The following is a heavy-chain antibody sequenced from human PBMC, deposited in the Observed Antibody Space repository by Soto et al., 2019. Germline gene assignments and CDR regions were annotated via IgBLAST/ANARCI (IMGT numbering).Heavy chain of an antibody. D-gene: IGHD3-16*02. CDR1: GFSLSTSGVG. Sequence: SGPTLVKPTQTLTLTCTFSGFSLSTSGVGVGWIRQPPGKALEWLALIYWDDDKRYSPSLKSRLTITKDTSKNQVVLTMTNMDPVDTATYYCAHRLITFGGVIVQDAFDIWGQGTMVTVSS. J-gene: IGHJ3*02. CDR2: IYWDDDK. V-gene: IGHV2-5*02. CDR3: AHRLITFGGVIVQDAFDI.